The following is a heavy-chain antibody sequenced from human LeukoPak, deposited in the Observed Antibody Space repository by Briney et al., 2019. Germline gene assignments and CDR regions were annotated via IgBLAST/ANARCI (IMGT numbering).Heavy chain of an antibody. Sequence: GGSLRLSCAASGFTFSSYGTHRVRQAPGKGLEWVAFIWYDGSNKYYADSVKGRFTISRDNSQNTLYLQMKSLRAEDKAVYYGEKDPQSGSGGYYIVDNWFDPWGQGTMVNVCS. CDR3: EKDPQSGSGGYYIVDNWFDP. CDR2: IWYDGSNK. D-gene: IGHD3-10*01. V-gene: IGHV3-30*02. J-gene: IGHJ5*02. CDR1: GFTFSSYG.